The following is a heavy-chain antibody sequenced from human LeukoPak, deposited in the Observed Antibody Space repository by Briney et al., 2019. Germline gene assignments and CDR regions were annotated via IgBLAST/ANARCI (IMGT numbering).Heavy chain of an antibody. CDR3: ARRPLGAAADAFDI. CDR1: GGSISSSSYL. D-gene: IGHD3-16*01. Sequence: SETLSLTCTVSGGSISSSSYLWGWIRQPPAKELEWIGSIYYRGSTYYNPSLKSRVTISVDTSKNHFSLKLSSVTAADTAVYYCARRPLGAAADAFDIWGQGTMVTVSS. CDR2: IYYRGST. V-gene: IGHV4-39*02. J-gene: IGHJ3*02.